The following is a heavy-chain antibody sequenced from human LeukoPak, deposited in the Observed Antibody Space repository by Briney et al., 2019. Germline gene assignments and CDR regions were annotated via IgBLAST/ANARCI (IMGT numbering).Heavy chain of an antibody. V-gene: IGHV3-33*03. CDR3: ARRSGYIDY. J-gene: IGHJ4*02. Sequence: GRSLRLSCAASGFTFSSYGMHWVRQAPGKGLEWVAGIWSDGSTKKYADSVKGRFSISRDNSKNTLYLQMNSLRAEDTAVYYCARRSGYIDYWGQGTLVTVSS. CDR2: IWSDGSTK. CDR1: GFTFSSYG. D-gene: IGHD2-15*01.